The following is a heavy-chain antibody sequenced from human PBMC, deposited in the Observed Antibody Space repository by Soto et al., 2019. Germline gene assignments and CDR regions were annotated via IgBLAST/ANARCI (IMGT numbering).Heavy chain of an antibody. J-gene: IGHJ6*02. CDR2: ISYDETNE. Sequence: GVSLRLSCVASGFTFGSHGMHWVRQSPGKGLEWVAVISYDETNEHYVDSVKGRFTISRDNSKSILYLQMNRLRPEDTAVYKCAKHLRKTISDYGMEAWGQWNMVT. V-gene: IGHV3-30*18. CDR3: AKHLRKTISDYGMEA. CDR1: GFTFGSHG.